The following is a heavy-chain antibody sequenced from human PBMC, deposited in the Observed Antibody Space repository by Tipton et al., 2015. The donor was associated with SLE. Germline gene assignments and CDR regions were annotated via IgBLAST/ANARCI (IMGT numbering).Heavy chain of an antibody. CDR1: GASVSSYY. Sequence: TLSLTCSVSGASVSSYYWSWIRQPPGKGLEWIGFIYYSGSTNYNPSLMSRVTISLDMSKNHFSLKLSSVTAADTAVYYCARGGLGYSYYYYMDVWGKGTTVTVSS. V-gene: IGHV4-59*02. D-gene: IGHD5-12*01. J-gene: IGHJ6*03. CDR2: IYYSGST. CDR3: ARGGLGYSYYYYMDV.